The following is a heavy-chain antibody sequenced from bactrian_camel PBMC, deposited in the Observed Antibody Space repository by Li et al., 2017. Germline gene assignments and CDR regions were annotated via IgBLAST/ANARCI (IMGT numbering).Heavy chain of an antibody. CDR1: GRTYGRNC. J-gene: IGHJ6*01. CDR3: VRDLVGWSDFGY. CDR2: IWTADHTT. Sequence: HVQLVESGGGLVQPGGSLRLSCAASGRTYGRNCMAWFRQAPGKEREGVANIWTADHTTYYADSVQGRFTISRDNAKNTVYLQMNSLNFEDTAVYYCVRDLVGWSDFGYWGQGTQVTVS. V-gene: IGHV3S54*01. D-gene: IGHD7*01.